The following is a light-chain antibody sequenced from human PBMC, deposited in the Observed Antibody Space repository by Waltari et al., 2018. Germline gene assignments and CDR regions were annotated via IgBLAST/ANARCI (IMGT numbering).Light chain of an antibody. V-gene: IGKV2-28*01. Sequence: DIVLTQSPPSLPVTPGEPASISCRSSQSLLHSNAYNYLDWYLQKPGQSPQLLIYLGSNRASGVPDRFSGSGSGTDFTLTISRLEAEDVGVYYCIQALQTSYTFGQGTKLEIK. CDR2: LGS. CDR3: IQALQTSYT. J-gene: IGKJ2*01. CDR1: QSLLHSNAYNY.